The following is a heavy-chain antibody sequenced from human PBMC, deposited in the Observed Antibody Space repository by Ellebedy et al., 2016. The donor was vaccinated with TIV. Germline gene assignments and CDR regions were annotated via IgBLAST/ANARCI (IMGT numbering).Heavy chain of an antibody. Sequence: ASVKVSCKASGYTFTYRYLHWVRQAPGQALEWMGGFDPEDGETIYAQKFQGRVTMTEDTSTDTAYMELSSLRSEDTAVYYCARVVRGGYYYYGMDVWGQGTTVTVSS. D-gene: IGHD3-10*01. CDR3: ARVVRGGYYYYGMDV. CDR1: GYTFTYRY. J-gene: IGHJ6*02. V-gene: IGHV1-24*01. CDR2: FDPEDGET.